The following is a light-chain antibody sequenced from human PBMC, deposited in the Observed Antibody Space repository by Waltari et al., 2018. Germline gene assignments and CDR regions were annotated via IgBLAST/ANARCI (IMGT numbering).Light chain of an antibody. CDR1: ESVRRA. CDR3: QHNVRLPVT. V-gene: IGKV3D-20*02. Sequence: EVVLTQSPATLSLSPGERATLSCRASESVRRALIWYQQKPGQAPRLLIYDTSTRATGVRDRFSGSGSGTDFSLTISRLEPEDFAVYYCQHNVRLPVTFGQGTKVEIK. CDR2: DTS. J-gene: IGKJ1*01.